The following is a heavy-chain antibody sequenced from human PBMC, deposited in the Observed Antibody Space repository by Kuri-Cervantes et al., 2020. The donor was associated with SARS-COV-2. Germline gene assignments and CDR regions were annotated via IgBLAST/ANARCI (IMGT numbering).Heavy chain of an antibody. CDR1: GFTFSSYE. CDR2: IRSKANSYAT. D-gene: IGHD6-6*01. Sequence: GGSLRLSCAASGFTFSSYEMNWVRQASGKGLEWVGRIRSKANSYATAYAASVKGRFTNSRDDSKNTAYLQMNSLKTEDTAVYYCTRGGSIATHPRFDYWGQGTLVTVSS. CDR3: TRGGSIATHPRFDY. V-gene: IGHV3-73*01. J-gene: IGHJ4*02.